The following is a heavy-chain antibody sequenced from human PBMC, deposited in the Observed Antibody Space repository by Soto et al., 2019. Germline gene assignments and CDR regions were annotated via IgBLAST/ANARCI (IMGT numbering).Heavy chain of an antibody. CDR1: GFPLSTSGMC. D-gene: IGHD1-26*01. CDR3: ARTRGATNRNYYYYYGMDV. V-gene: IGHV2-70*01. J-gene: IGHJ6*02. CDR2: IDWDDDK. Sequence: SGPTLVNPTQTLTLTCTFSGFPLSTSGMCVSWIRQPPGKALEWLALIDWDDDKYYSTSLKTRLTISKDTSKNQVVLTMTNMDPVDTATYYCARTRGATNRNYYYYYGMDVWGQGTTVTVSS.